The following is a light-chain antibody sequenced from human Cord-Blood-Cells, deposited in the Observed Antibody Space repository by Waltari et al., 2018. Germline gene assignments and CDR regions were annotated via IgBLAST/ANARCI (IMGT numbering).Light chain of an antibody. CDR2: AAS. J-gene: IGKJ2*01. CDR3: QQSYSTPYT. CDR1: QSISSY. Sequence: DIQMTQSPYSLSASVGDRVTTTCRASQSISSYLNWYQQKPGKAPKLLIYAASSVQSGVPSRFSGSGSGTDVTLTISSLQPEVFATYYCQQSYSTPYTFGQGTKLEIK. V-gene: IGKV1-39*01.